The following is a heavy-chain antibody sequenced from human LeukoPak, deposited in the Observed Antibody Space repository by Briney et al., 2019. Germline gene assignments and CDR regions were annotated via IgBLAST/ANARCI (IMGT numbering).Heavy chain of an antibody. D-gene: IGHD2-21*02. CDR1: GGSISSSSYY. J-gene: IGHJ4*02. V-gene: IGHV4-39*02. Sequence: SETLSLTCTVSGGSISSSSYYWGWIRQPPGKGLEWIGSIYYSGSTYYNPSLTSRVTISVDTSKNQFFLKLNSVTAADTAVYYCARDGGGWFSLDYWGQGTLVTVSS. CDR2: IYYSGST. CDR3: ARDGGGWFSLDY.